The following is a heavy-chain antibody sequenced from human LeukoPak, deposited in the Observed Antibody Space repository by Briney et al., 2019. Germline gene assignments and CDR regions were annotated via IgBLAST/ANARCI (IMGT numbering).Heavy chain of an antibody. D-gene: IGHD5-18*01. J-gene: IGHJ4*02. V-gene: IGHV4-59*08. Sequence: PSETLSLTCTVSGGSISSYYRSWIRQPPGKGLEWIGYIYYSGSTNYNPSLKSRVTISVDTSKNQFSLKLSSVTAADTAVYYCARQGAAMADLDYWGQGTLVTVSS. CDR2: IYYSGST. CDR1: GGSISSYY. CDR3: ARQGAAMADLDY.